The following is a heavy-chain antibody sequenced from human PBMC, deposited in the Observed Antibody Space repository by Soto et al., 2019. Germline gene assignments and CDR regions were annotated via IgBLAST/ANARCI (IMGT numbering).Heavy chain of an antibody. CDR3: ARKTTSVTTNDYYYYMDV. V-gene: IGHV3-23*01. D-gene: IGHD4-17*01. CDR1: GFTFSSYA. CDR2: ISGSGGST. Sequence: EVQLLESGGGLVQPGGSLRLSCAASGFTFSSYAMSWVRQAPGKGLEWVSAISGSGGSTYYADSVKGRFTISRDNSKNTLYLQMNILRAEYTAVYYCARKTTSVTTNDYYYYMDVWGKGTTVTVSS. J-gene: IGHJ6*03.